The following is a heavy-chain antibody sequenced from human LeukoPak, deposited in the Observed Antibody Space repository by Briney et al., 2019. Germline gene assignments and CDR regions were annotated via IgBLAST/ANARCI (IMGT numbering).Heavy chain of an antibody. V-gene: IGHV3-53*01. D-gene: IGHD2-2*01. Sequence: GGSLRLSCAASGFTVSSNYMSWVRQAPGKGLEWVSVIYSGGSTYYADSVKGRFTISRDNSKNTLYLQMNSLRAEDTAVYYCAKDGVVPAASVLYYFDYWGQGTLVTVSS. CDR2: IYSGGST. CDR3: AKDGVVPAASVLYYFDY. J-gene: IGHJ4*02. CDR1: GFTVSSNY.